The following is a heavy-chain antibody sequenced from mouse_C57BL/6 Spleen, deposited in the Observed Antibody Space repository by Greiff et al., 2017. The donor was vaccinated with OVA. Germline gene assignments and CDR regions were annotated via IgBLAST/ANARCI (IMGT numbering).Heavy chain of an antibody. CDR3: TSPYYGSSQSYWYFDV. J-gene: IGHJ1*03. D-gene: IGHD1-1*01. CDR2: IDPENGDT. CDR1: GFNIKDDY. V-gene: IGHV14-4*01. Sequence: EVQLQQSGAELVRPGASVKLSCTASGFNIKDDYLHWVKQRPEQGLEWIGWIDPENGDTEYASKFQGKATITADTSSNTAYLQLSSLTSEDTAVYYCTSPYYGSSQSYWYFDVWGTGTTVTVSS.